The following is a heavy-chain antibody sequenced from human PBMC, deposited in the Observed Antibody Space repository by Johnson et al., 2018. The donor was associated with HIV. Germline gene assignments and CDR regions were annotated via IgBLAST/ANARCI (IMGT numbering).Heavy chain of an antibody. V-gene: IGHV3-30*02. CDR1: GFTFSSYG. CDR3: ARDSTPWGGDYVGYAFDI. J-gene: IGHJ3*02. Sequence: QVQLVESGGGVVQPGGSLRLSCAASGFTFSSYGMHWVRQAPGKGLEWVAFIRSDGSNKYYADSVKGRFTISRDNSKNTLYLQMNSLRAEDTALYYCARDSTPWGGDYVGYAFDIWGRGTMVTVSS. D-gene: IGHD4-17*01. CDR2: IRSDGSNK.